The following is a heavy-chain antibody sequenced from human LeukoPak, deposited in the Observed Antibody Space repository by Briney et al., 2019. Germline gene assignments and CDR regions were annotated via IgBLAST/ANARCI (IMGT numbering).Heavy chain of an antibody. D-gene: IGHD6-13*01. CDR2: INHSGST. Sequence: SETLSLTCAVYGGSFSGYYWSWIRQPPGKGLEWIGEINHSGSTNYNPSLKSRVTISVDTSKNQFSLKLSSVTAADTAVYYCARAFFLASSSWCSGAFDIWGQGTMVTVSP. J-gene: IGHJ3*02. CDR1: GGSFSGYY. CDR3: ARAFFLASSSWCSGAFDI. V-gene: IGHV4-34*01.